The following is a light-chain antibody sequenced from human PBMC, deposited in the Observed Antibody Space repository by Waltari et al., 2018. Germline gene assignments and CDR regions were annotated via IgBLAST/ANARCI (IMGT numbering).Light chain of an antibody. CDR1: QSVSRT. J-gene: IGKJ1*01. CDR3: QHYVRLPAT. CDR2: GAS. Sequence: EIVLTQSPGTLSLSPGDRATLSCRASQSVSRTLAWYQQKPGQAPRLLIYGASTRATGIPDRFSGGGSGTDFSLTISRLEPEDCAVYYCQHYVRLPATFGQGTKVEIK. V-gene: IGKV3-20*01.